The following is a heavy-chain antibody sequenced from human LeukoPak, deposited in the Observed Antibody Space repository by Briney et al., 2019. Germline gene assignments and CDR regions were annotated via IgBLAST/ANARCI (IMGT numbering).Heavy chain of an antibody. Sequence: GESLKISCKGSGYSFTSYWIGWVRQMPGKGLEWMGIIYPSDSDTTYSPSFQGQVTISADKSISTAYLQWSSLEASDSAMYYCARQRRGGYSLMWGQGTLVTVSS. CDR3: ARQRRGGYSLM. D-gene: IGHD5-12*01. CDR2: IYPSDSDT. J-gene: IGHJ4*02. V-gene: IGHV5-51*01. CDR1: GYSFTSYW.